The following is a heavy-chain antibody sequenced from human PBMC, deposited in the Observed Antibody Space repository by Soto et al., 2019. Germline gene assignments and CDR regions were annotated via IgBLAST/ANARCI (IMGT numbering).Heavy chain of an antibody. V-gene: IGHV3-21*01. CDR1: GFTFSSYS. Sequence: GGSLRLSCAASGFTFSSYSMNWVRQAPGKGLEWVSSISSSSSYIYYADSVKGRFTISRDNAKNSLYLQMNSLRAEDTAGYYCARDDFWSGYYSYLDYWGQGTLVTVSS. CDR2: ISSSSSYI. D-gene: IGHD3-3*01. CDR3: ARDDFWSGYYSYLDY. J-gene: IGHJ4*02.